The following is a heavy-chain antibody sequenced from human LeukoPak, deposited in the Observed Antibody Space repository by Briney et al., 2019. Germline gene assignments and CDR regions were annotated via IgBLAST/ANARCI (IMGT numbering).Heavy chain of an antibody. CDR2: INAGNGNT. CDR1: GYTFTSYA. Sequence: ASVKVSCKASGYTFTSYAMHWVRQAPGQRLEWMGWINAGNGNTKYSQKFQGRVTITRDTSASTAYMELSSLRSEDTAVYYCARSKPYYDDPETIDYWGQGTLVTVSS. CDR3: ARSKPYYDDPETIDY. J-gene: IGHJ4*02. V-gene: IGHV1-3*01. D-gene: IGHD3-22*01.